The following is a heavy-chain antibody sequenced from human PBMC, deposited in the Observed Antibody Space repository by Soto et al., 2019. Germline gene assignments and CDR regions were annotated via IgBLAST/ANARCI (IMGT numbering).Heavy chain of an antibody. V-gene: IGHV3-7*01. CDR2: IKQDGSER. J-gene: IGHJ6*03. D-gene: IGHD3-3*01. Sequence: EVQLEESGGGLVQPGGSLRLSCAASGFTFRSYWMSWARQAPGKGLEWVANIKQDGSERNYVDSVKGRFTISRDNAKNSLSLEMIARRVEDTAIYYCARHWSDGYAHYMDVWGRGTTVTVSS. CDR3: ARHWSDGYAHYMDV. CDR1: GFTFRSYW.